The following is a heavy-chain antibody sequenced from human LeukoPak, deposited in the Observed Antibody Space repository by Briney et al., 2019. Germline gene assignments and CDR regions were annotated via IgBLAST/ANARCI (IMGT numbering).Heavy chain of an antibody. CDR1: GHTLNNHF. J-gene: IGHJ4*02. V-gene: IGHV1-46*02. Sequence: ASVTVSCKSSGHTLNNHFIHWVRQAPGQGLEWMGMINPRDGSTRTLQRFQGRVTMTRDTSTSTLYMRLSSLRSDDTATYFCARGADQEFDFWGQGTLVTVSS. CDR3: ARGADQEFDF. CDR2: INPRDGST.